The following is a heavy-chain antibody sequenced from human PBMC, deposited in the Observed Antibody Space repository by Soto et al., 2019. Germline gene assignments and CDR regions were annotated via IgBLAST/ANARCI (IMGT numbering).Heavy chain of an antibody. CDR2: IFIGGTT. V-gene: IGHV3-66*01. Sequence: PACSLRLSCAASGFTVSTSQMTGVRQAPGKGLEWVSVIFIGGTTQYAESVKGRFTISRDNAKKSLYLQMTSLRAEDTAVYYCAREVVTMVRGVIITGYYGMDVWGQGTTVTVSS. CDR1: GFTVSTSQ. J-gene: IGHJ6*02. D-gene: IGHD3-10*01. CDR3: AREVVTMVRGVIITGYYGMDV.